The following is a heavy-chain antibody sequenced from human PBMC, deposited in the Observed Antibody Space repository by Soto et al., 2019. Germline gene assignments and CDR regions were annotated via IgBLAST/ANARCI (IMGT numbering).Heavy chain of an antibody. Sequence: HPGGSLRLSCAASGFTFSSYWMSWVRQAPGKGLEWVANIKQDGSEKYYVDSVKGRFTISRDNAKNSLYLQMNSLRAEDTAVYYCARVRPVPKIQLWLKPYYYGMDVWGQGTTVTVSS. J-gene: IGHJ6*02. CDR2: IKQDGSEK. V-gene: IGHV3-7*01. CDR1: GFTFSSYW. CDR3: ARVRPVPKIQLWLKPYYYGMDV. D-gene: IGHD5-18*01.